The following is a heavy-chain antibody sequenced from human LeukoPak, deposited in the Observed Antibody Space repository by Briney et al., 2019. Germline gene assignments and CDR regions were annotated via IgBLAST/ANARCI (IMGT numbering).Heavy chain of an antibody. D-gene: IGHD3-3*01. CDR2: ISGSGGST. CDR3: AKDHDFWSGYPVDY. CDR1: GFTFSSYA. Sequence: PGGSLRLSCAASGFTFSSYAMSWVRQAPGKGLEWVSAISGSGGSTYYADSVKGRFTISRDDSKNTLDLQMNSLRAEDTAVYYCAKDHDFWSGYPVDYWGQGTLVTVSS. V-gene: IGHV3-23*01. J-gene: IGHJ4*02.